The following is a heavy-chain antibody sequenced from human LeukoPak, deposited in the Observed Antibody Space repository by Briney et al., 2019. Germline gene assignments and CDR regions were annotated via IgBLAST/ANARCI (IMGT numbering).Heavy chain of an antibody. CDR3: ARLEMATMTVDH. V-gene: IGHV4-30-2*01. CDR1: GGSISSGGYS. J-gene: IGHJ4*02. CDR2: IYHSGST. D-gene: IGHD5-24*01. Sequence: SETLSLTCAVSGGSISSGGYSWSWIRQPPGKGLEWIGYIYHSGSTYYNPSLKSRVTISVDRSKNQFSLKLSSVTAADTAVYYCARLEMATMTVDHWGQGTLVTVSS.